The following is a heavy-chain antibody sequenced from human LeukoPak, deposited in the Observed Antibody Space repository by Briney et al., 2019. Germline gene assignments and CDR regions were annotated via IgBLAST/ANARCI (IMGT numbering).Heavy chain of an antibody. CDR1: GFTFSSYS. Sequence: GGSLRLSCAAFGFTFSSYSMNWVRQAPGKGLEWVSYISSSSSTIYYADSVKGRFTISRDNAKNSLYLQMNSLRAEDTAVYYCARDLSITMVRGVIREGYFDYWGQGTLVTVSS. CDR2: ISSSSSTI. CDR3: ARDLSITMVRGVIREGYFDY. V-gene: IGHV3-48*04. D-gene: IGHD3-10*01. J-gene: IGHJ4*02.